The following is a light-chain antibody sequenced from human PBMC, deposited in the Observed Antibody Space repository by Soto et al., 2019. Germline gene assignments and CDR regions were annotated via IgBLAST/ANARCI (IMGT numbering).Light chain of an antibody. J-gene: IGKJ4*01. Sequence: DIQMTQSPSTLSSSVGDRVTITCRASQSISSCLAWYQQKPGKAPKLLIYKASSLESGVPSRFSGCGAGTHFTLTISSLQPDDFASYYCQQYDSYSATFGGGTKVEIK. V-gene: IGKV1-5*03. CDR3: QQYDSYSAT. CDR1: QSISSC. CDR2: KAS.